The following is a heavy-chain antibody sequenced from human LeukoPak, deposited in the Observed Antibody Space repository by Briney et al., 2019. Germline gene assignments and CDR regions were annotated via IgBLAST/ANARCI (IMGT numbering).Heavy chain of an antibody. CDR1: GFTFSSCG. V-gene: IGHV3-30*18. J-gene: IGHJ4*02. Sequence: GRSLRLSCAASGFTFSSCGMHWVRQAPGKGLEWVAVISYDGSNKYYADSVKGRFTISRDNSKNTLYLQMNSLRAEDTAVYYCAKDTSGWYMTFDYWGQGTLVTVSS. D-gene: IGHD6-19*01. CDR3: AKDTSGWYMTFDY. CDR2: ISYDGSNK.